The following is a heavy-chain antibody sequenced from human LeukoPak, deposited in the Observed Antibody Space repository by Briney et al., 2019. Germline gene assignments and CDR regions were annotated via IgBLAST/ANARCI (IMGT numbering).Heavy chain of an antibody. D-gene: IGHD3-10*01. Sequence: GGSLRLSCAASGFTFSSYAMSWVRQAPGKGLEWVSAISGSGGSTYYADSVKGRFTISRDDSKNTLYLQMNSLRAEDTAVYYCAKGLVRGVIPILGYWGQGTLVTVSS. CDR3: AKGLVRGVIPILGY. CDR2: ISGSGGST. CDR1: GFTFSSYA. J-gene: IGHJ4*02. V-gene: IGHV3-23*01.